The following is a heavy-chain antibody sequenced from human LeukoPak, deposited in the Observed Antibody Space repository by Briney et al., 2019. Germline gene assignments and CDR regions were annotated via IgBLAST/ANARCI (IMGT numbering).Heavy chain of an antibody. Sequence: ASVKVSCKASGYTFTGYYMHWVRQAPGQGLEWMGWINPNSGGTNYAQKFQGRVTMTRDTSISTAYMELRSLRSDDTAVYYCARGVGSSWTEKTYYYYMDVWGKGTTVTISS. V-gene: IGHV1-2*02. CDR2: INPNSGGT. J-gene: IGHJ6*03. D-gene: IGHD6-13*01. CDR3: ARGVGSSWTEKTYYYYMDV. CDR1: GYTFTGYY.